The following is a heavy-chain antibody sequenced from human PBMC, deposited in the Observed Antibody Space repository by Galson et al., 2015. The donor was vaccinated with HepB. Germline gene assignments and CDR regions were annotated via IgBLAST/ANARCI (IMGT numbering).Heavy chain of an antibody. V-gene: IGHV3-33*08. CDR2: IWADGTKK. Sequence: SLRLSCAASGFTFSDYWMHWVRQAPGKGLEWLAGIWADGTKKFHTDSLNGRFTISRDNAKGTLYLQMDTLRVEDTAVYYCTRDGSGNTPFSYFDYWGQGILVTVSS. D-gene: IGHD5-18*01. J-gene: IGHJ4*02. CDR1: GFTFSDYW. CDR3: TRDGSGNTPFSYFDY.